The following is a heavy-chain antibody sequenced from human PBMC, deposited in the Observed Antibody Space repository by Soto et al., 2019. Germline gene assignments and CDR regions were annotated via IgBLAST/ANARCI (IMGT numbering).Heavy chain of an antibody. D-gene: IGHD3-10*01. CDR3: ARDFSGPMDY. V-gene: IGHV1-46*01. Sequence: ASVKVSCKASGYTFTNYYMHWVRQAPGQGLEWMGIIYPSGGSTRNAQKFQGRVTMTRDTSTSTVYMELSSLRSEDTAVYYCARDFSGPMDYWGRGTLVTSPQ. CDR2: IYPSGGST. CDR1: GYTFTNYY. J-gene: IGHJ4*02.